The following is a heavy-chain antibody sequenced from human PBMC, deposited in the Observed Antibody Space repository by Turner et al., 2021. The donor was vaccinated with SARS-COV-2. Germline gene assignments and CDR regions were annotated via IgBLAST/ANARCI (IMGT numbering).Heavy chain of an antibody. CDR3: ARDRIGSSVGKLFRDT. J-gene: IGHJ5*02. CDR2: IFATGTT. V-gene: IGHV4-4*07. Sequence: QVQLQESGPALVKPSETLSLTCTVSGGSISTYYWSWIRQPAGKGLEYIGRIFATGTTSYNPSSKTRVTMSIDTSKNQFSLDLKSVTASDTAVYYCARDRIGSSVGKLFRDTWGQGILVTVSS. CDR1: GGSISTYY. D-gene: IGHD2-15*01.